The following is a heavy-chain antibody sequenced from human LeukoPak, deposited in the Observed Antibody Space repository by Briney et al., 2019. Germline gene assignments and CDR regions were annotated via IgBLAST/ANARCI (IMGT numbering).Heavy chain of an antibody. Sequence: QPGGSLRLSCAASGXTFSNYAMSWARQAPGKGLEWVSAISGSGGSTYYADSVKGRFTISRDNSKNTLYLQMNSLRAEDTAVYYCTKGTIWLPFDYWGQGTLVTVSS. CDR1: GXTFSNYA. V-gene: IGHV3-23*01. J-gene: IGHJ4*02. CDR3: TKGTIWLPFDY. D-gene: IGHD5-18*01. CDR2: ISGSGGST.